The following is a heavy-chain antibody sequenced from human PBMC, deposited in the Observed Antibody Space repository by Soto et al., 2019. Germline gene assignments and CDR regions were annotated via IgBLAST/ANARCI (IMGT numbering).Heavy chain of an antibody. CDR2: IRTEAYGGTT. J-gene: IGHJ3*02. CDR1: GFTFGDYP. D-gene: IGHD1-26*01. CDR3: TRAIRLSGDAFDM. V-gene: IGHV3-49*03. Sequence: VQVVESGGGLVQPGRSLRLSCTASGFTFGDYPMSWFRQAPGRGLEWVGFIRTEAYGGTTEHAAPVKGRFTISRDDSKSIAYLQMNSLKTEDTAVYYCTRAIRLSGDAFDMWGQGTIVTVSS.